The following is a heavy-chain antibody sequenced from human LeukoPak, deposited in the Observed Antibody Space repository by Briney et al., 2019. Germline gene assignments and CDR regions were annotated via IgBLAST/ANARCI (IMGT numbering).Heavy chain of an antibody. Sequence: GGSLRLSCAASGFTFSSYGMHWVRQAPGKGLEWVAVIWYDGSNKYYADSVKGRFTISRDNSKNTLYLQMNSLRAEDTAVYYCARGRGYDFWSGYYQFYYWGQGTLVTVSS. CDR1: GFTFSSYG. V-gene: IGHV3-33*01. J-gene: IGHJ4*02. D-gene: IGHD3-3*01. CDR2: IWYDGSNK. CDR3: ARGRGYDFWSGYYQFYY.